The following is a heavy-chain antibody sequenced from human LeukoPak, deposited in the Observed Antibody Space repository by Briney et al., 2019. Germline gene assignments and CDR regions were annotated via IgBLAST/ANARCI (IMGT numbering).Heavy chain of an antibody. CDR2: ISGSGTAT. V-gene: IGHV3-23*01. CDR3: AKGHRLCSSGNCNSQVDS. D-gene: IGHD2-15*01. Sequence: GGSLRLSCAASGLTVSLNYMSWVRQAPGKGLVWISTISGSGTATHYADSVKGRFTISRDNSKNTLFLQMNSLRADDTAAYYCAKGHRLCSSGNCNSQVDSWGHGTLVIVPS. CDR1: GLTVSLNY. J-gene: IGHJ5*01.